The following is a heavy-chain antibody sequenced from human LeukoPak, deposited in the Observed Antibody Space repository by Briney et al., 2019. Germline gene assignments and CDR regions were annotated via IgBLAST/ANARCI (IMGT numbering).Heavy chain of an antibody. J-gene: IGHJ4*02. CDR3: ATSGELSSFDY. CDR2: ISGSGGST. D-gene: IGHD1-7*01. CDR1: GFTFSSYA. V-gene: IGHV3-23*01. Sequence: GGSLRLSCAASGFTFSSYAMSWVRRAPGKGLEWVSAISGSGGSTYYADSVKGRFTISRDNSKNTLYLQMNSLRAEDTAVYYCATSGELSSFDYWGQGTLVTVSS.